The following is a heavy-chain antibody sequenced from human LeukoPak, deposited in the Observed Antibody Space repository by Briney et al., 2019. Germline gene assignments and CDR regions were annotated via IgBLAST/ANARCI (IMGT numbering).Heavy chain of an antibody. Sequence: PGGSLRLSCAASGFTFSSYAMSWVRQAPGKGLEWVGRIKSKTDGGTTDYGAPVKDRFSISRDDSKNTLYLQMNSLKNEDTAVYYCTTDRNYYDRGGHYYRDDSWGQGTLVTVSS. CDR2: IKSKTDGGTT. D-gene: IGHD3-22*01. CDR1: GFTFSSYA. CDR3: TTDRNYYDRGGHYYRDDS. J-gene: IGHJ4*02. V-gene: IGHV3-15*01.